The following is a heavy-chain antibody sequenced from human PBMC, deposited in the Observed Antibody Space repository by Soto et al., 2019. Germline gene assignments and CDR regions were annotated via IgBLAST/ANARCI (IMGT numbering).Heavy chain of an antibody. CDR3: ARRPRYCSSTSCYTFGMDV. J-gene: IGHJ6*02. Sequence: ASVKVSCKASGYTFTGYYMQWVRQAPGQGLEWMGWINPNSGATDSAQRFQGRVTMTSDTSISTAYMELSGLRSDDTAVYYCARRPRYCSSTSCYTFGMDVWGQGTTVTVSS. CDR2: INPNSGAT. V-gene: IGHV1-2*02. D-gene: IGHD2-2*02. CDR1: GYTFTGYY.